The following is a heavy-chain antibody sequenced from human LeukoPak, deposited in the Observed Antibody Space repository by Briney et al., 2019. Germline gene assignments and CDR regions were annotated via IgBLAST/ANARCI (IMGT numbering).Heavy chain of an antibody. CDR3: AREHSSSSGKVFDY. V-gene: IGHV1-2*02. Sequence: ASVKVSCKASGYTFPGYYMHWVRQAPGQGLEWMGWINPNSGGTNYAQKFQGRVTMTRDTSLSTAYMELSRLRSDDTAVYYCAREHSSSSGKVFDYWGQGTLVTVSS. J-gene: IGHJ4*02. CDR2: INPNSGGT. CDR1: GYTFPGYY. D-gene: IGHD6-6*01.